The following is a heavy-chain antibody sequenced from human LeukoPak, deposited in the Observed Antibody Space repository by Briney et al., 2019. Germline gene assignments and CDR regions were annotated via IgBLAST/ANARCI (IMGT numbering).Heavy chain of an antibody. J-gene: IGHJ4*02. CDR3: ASTRRAAVAGRFDS. D-gene: IGHD6-19*01. CDR2: IYHSGNT. CDR1: GGSFSSYY. V-gene: IGHV4-4*09. Sequence: RSSETLSLTCAVFGGSFSSYYWSWIRQPPGKGLEWIGYIYHSGNTNYSPSLESRVTMSVDESKNQFSLRVHFVSAADTAVYYCASTRRAAVAGRFDSWGQGTLVTVSS.